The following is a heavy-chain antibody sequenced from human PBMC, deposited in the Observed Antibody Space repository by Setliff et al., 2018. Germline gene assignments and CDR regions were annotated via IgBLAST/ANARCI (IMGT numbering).Heavy chain of an antibody. CDR3: ARGRIAERPEAIDY. D-gene: IGHD6-6*01. CDR2: INHRGFT. J-gene: IGHJ4*02. V-gene: IGHV4-34*01. CDR1: GESFDNHY. Sequence: SETLSLTCAVYGESFDNHYRTWIRQPPGERLEWIGEINHRGFTDYKPSLKSRLTMSADTSRNQFSLNLGSVTAADTGVYYCARGRIAERPEAIDYWGQGTPVTVSS.